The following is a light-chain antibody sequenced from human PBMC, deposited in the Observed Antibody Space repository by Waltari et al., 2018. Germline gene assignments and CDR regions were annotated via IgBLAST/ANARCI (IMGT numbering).Light chain of an antibody. CDR3: HQYDVWPPQGV. J-gene: IGKJ2*01. CDR2: GAS. Sequence: EIVMTQSPATLSVSPGERATLSCRASQSVSSNLAWYQQKPGQAPRLLIYGASTRATGVPARFSGSGSGTEFSLTISSLESEDFAIYYCHQYDVWPPQGVFGQGTRVDIK. V-gene: IGKV3-15*01. CDR1: QSVSSN.